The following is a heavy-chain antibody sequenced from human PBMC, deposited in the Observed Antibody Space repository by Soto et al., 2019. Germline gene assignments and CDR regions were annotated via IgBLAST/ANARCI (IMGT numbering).Heavy chain of an antibody. CDR2: ISGSGGST. V-gene: IGHV3-23*01. D-gene: IGHD6-13*01. J-gene: IGHJ3*02. CDR3: AKDEGIAAADPYDAFDI. Sequence: GESLKISCAASGFTFSSYAMSWVRQAPGKGLEWVSAISGSGGSTYYADSVKGRFTISRDNSKNTLYLQMNSLRAEDTAVYYCAKDEGIAAADPYDAFDIWGQGTMVTVSS. CDR1: GFTFSSYA.